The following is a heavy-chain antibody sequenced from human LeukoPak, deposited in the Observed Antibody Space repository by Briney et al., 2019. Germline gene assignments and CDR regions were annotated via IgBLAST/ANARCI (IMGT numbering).Heavy chain of an antibody. CDR1: GFTFTSYW. J-gene: IGHJ3*02. CDR3: ARHGSGSFDAFDI. D-gene: IGHD1-26*01. V-gene: IGHV5-51*01. Sequence: GESLKISCKGSGFTFTSYWIGWVRQMPGKGLEWMGIIYPGDSDTTYSPSFQGQVTISADKSISTAYLQWSSLKASGTAMYYCARHGSGSFDAFDIWGQGTMVTVSS. CDR2: IYPGDSDT.